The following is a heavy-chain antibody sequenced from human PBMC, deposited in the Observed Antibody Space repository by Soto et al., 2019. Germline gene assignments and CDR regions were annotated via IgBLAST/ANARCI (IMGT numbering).Heavy chain of an antibody. CDR2: IYYSGST. Sequence: PXETLSLSCTVSGGSISSSGYYWGWIRQPPGKVLEWIVSIYYSGSTYYNPSLKSRVTISVDTSKNQFSLKLSSVTDADTAVYYCARHQKPRAGFRVYSYYGMDVWGQGTTVTVSS. V-gene: IGHV4-39*01. CDR3: ARHQKPRAGFRVYSYYGMDV. J-gene: IGHJ6*02. D-gene: IGHD3-10*01. CDR1: GGSISSSGYY.